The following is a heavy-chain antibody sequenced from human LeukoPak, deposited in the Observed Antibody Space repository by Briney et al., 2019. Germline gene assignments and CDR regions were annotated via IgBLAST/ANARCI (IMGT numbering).Heavy chain of an antibody. CDR2: IKHDGRAK. Sequence: GGPLSLSCAASGFAFSSYWLSWVRQAPGKGLEWVANIKHDGRAKYYVDSVKGRFTISRDNAKNSLSLQMNSLRAEDTAVYYCVSDLLGVWGKGTTVTVSS. D-gene: IGHD3-3*02. J-gene: IGHJ6*04. CDR1: GFAFSSYW. V-gene: IGHV3-7*01. CDR3: VSDLLGV.